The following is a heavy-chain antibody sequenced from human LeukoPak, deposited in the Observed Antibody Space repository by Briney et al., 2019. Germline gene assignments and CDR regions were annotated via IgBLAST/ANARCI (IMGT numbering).Heavy chain of an antibody. Sequence: GGSLRLSCAASRFTFSSYSMSWVRQAPGKGLEWVSSISSSSDYIYYADSVKGRFTSSRDNAKNSLYLQMNSLRAEDTAVYYCARDGEGDYWGQGTLVTVSS. CDR3: ARDGEGDY. D-gene: IGHD2-21*01. CDR1: RFTFSSYS. V-gene: IGHV3-21*01. J-gene: IGHJ4*02. CDR2: ISSSSDYI.